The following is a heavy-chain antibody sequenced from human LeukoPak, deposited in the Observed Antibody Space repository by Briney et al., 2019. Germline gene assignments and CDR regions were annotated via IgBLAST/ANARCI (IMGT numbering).Heavy chain of an antibody. J-gene: IGHJ6*03. D-gene: IGHD6-13*01. CDR1: GYTFTSYG. Sequence: ASVKVSCKASGYTFTSYGISWVRQAPGQGLEWMGWISAYNGNTNYAQKLQGRVTMTTDTSTSTAYMELRSLRSDDTAVYYCARSVAAAGTFDYYYMDVWGKGTTVTVSS. CDR2: ISAYNGNT. V-gene: IGHV1-18*01. CDR3: ARSVAAAGTFDYYYMDV.